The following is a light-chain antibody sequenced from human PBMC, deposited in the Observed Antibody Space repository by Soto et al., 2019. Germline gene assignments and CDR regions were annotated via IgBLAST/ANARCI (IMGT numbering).Light chain of an antibody. CDR2: QVS. CDR3: SSFTPAKTWV. Sequence: QSALTQPASVSGSPGQSITISCAVSTSDIGNNNFVSWFQQHPGKAPKLMIYQVSDRPSGVSSRFSGSKSGNTASLTISGLQTEDEADYYCSSFTPAKTWVFGGGTKVTVL. CDR1: TSDIGNNNF. V-gene: IGLV2-14*01. J-gene: IGLJ3*02.